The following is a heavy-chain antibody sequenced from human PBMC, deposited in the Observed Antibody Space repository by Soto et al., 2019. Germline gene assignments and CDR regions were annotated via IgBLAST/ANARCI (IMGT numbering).Heavy chain of an antibody. D-gene: IGHD4-17*01. V-gene: IGHV1-69*13. CDR1: GYTFTSYG. Sequence: SVKVSCKASGYTFTSYGISWVRQAPGQGLEWMGGIIPNFGTANYAQKFQGRVTITADESTSTAYTELSSLRSEDTAVYYCARGHIHYGDYVAFDYWGQGTLVTVSS. CDR3: ARGHIHYGDYVAFDY. CDR2: IIPNFGTA. J-gene: IGHJ4*02.